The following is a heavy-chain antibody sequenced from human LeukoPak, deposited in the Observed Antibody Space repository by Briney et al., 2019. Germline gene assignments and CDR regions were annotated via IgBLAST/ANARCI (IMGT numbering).Heavy chain of an antibody. CDR1: GFLFRSDA. CDR3: TRDPGGGYSPTWYEGLFKY. V-gene: IGHV3-23*01. Sequence: GGSLRLSCAASGFLFRSDAMTGGRQAPGKGVRWVAAVSPSGGTTYYADSVRGRFTVSRDTSNHILCLPVNNLRAEDPAVHFCTRDPGGGYSPTWYEGLFKYWGQGTLLSVYS. D-gene: IGHD5-18*01. J-gene: IGHJ4*02. CDR2: VSPSGGTT.